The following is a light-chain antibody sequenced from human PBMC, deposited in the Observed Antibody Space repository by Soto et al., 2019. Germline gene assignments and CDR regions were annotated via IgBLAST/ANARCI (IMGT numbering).Light chain of an antibody. V-gene: IGKV1-5*03. CDR3: QQYNSYSEA. J-gene: IGKJ1*01. CDR2: KAS. Sequence: DIHMTESPSTLPASYGDRVTVTFRVMQRISSWLAWYQEQRGKARKLLIYKASRLETGVASRFSGSGSGTEFTLTISSLQTDYFGTYCRQQYNSYSEAFGQGTKVDI. CDR1: QRISSW.